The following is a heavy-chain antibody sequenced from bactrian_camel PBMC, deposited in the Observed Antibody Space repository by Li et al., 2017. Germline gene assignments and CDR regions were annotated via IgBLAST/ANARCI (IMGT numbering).Heavy chain of an antibody. CDR2: RYSEDRISFT. Sequence: VQLVESGGGSVQAGGSLRLSCRASGYTASTYCMAWFRQAPGKEREGVGARYSEDRISFTRYGDSVKGRFTISQDSARNTVYLHMTNLSPVDTVMYYCAADPRRKTDDSWHDAFWYMFWGHGTQVTVS. CDR1: GYTASTYC. CDR3: AADPRRKTDDSWHDAFWYMF. J-gene: IGHJ4*01. V-gene: IGHV3S6*01. D-gene: IGHD6*01.